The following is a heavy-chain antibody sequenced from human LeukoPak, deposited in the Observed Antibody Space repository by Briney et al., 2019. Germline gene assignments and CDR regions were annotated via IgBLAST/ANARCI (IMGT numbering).Heavy chain of an antibody. CDR2: MNPNRGNT. D-gene: IGHD3-10*01. J-gene: IGHJ6*02. Sequence: ASVTVCFTGSGYTFTIYDINWVRQTPGQGIEWMGWMNPNRGNTGYAQKFQGRVTMTRNTSISTAYMELSSLRSEDTAVYYCAIGARFYYASGSYYYGMDVRGQGTTVTVSS. V-gene: IGHV1-8*01. CDR3: AIGARFYYASGSYYYGMDV. CDR1: GYTFTIYD.